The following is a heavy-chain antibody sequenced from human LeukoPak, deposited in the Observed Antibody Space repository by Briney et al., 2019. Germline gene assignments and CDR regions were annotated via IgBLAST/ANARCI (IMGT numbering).Heavy chain of an antibody. V-gene: IGHV4-4*09. Sequence: SETLSLTCTVSGYSITSGYRSWIRQPPGKGLEVIGYTYTSGDTNYNPSLRSRVTMSLDASKNEVSLKMSSVTAADTAVYYCARTARVFDYWGQGILVTVSS. CDR3: ARTARVFDY. CDR2: TYTSGDT. CDR1: GYSITSGY. J-gene: IGHJ4*02.